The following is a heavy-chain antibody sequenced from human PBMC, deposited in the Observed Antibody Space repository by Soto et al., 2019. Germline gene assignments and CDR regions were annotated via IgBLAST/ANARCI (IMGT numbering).Heavy chain of an antibody. J-gene: IGHJ4*02. V-gene: IGHV4-39*01. Sequence: SSETLSLTCSVSGAPISSNDYFWAWIRQPPGRGLEFIASMHASGGTYHASSLKSRATMSLDTSKDQFSLKLQSVTAADTGTYYCAAIVVDATRHSDVDHWGQGTLVTVSS. CDR1: GAPISSNDYF. D-gene: IGHD2-15*01. CDR3: AAIVVDATRHSDVDH. CDR2: MHASGGT.